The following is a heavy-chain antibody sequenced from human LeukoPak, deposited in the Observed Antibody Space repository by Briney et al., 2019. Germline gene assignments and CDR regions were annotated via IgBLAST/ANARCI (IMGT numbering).Heavy chain of an antibody. CDR2: IDTDGSFT. Sequence: GGSLRLSCAASGFTFSSYWMHWVRQAPGKGLVWVSRIDTDGSFTSYADSVRGRFTLSRDNAKNTLYLQMNSLRAEDTAVYYCAKDRYSSGWYSDFDYWGQGTLVTVSS. CDR3: AKDRYSSGWYSDFDY. J-gene: IGHJ4*02. CDR1: GFTFSSYW. V-gene: IGHV3-74*01. D-gene: IGHD6-19*01.